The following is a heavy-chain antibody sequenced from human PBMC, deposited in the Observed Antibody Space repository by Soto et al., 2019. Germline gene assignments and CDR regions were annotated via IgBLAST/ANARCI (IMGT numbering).Heavy chain of an antibody. CDR2: ILYDGSNK. CDR1: GFTFSSYA. V-gene: IGHV3-30-3*01. J-gene: IGHJ3*02. Sequence: QVQLVESGGGVVQPGRSLRLSCAASGFTFSSYAMHWVRQAPGKGLEWVAVILYDGSNKYYADSVKGRFTISRDNSKNTLYLQMNSLRAEDTAVYYCARELEAFDIWGQGTMVTVSS. CDR3: ARELEAFDI.